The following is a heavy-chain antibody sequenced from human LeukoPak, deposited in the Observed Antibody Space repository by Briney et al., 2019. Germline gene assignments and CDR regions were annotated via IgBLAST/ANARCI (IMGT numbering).Heavy chain of an antibody. D-gene: IGHD6-13*01. J-gene: IGHJ6*03. Sequence: SETLSLTCTVSGYSISSGYYWGWIRQPPGKGLEWIGSIYHSGSTYYNPSLKSRVTISVDASKNQFSLKLSSVTAADTAVYYCARRTRGGSSSWYYYYYYMDVWGKGTTVTISS. CDR1: GYSISSGYY. V-gene: IGHV4-38-2*02. CDR3: ARRTRGGSSSWYYYYYYMDV. CDR2: IYHSGST.